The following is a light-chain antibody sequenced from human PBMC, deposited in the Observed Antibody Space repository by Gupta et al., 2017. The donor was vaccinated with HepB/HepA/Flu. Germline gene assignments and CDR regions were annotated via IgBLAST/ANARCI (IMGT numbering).Light chain of an antibody. CDR1: SSDVGAYNY. V-gene: IGLV2-14*03. J-gene: IGLJ1*01. CDR2: DVG. Sequence: QPALTQPASASGSPGQSITISCTGTSSDVGAYNYVSWYQQHPAKAPKLIIYDVGDRPSGVSHRFSGSKSGNTASLTISGLQAEDEADYYCSSYTSASTGIFGTGTKVTVL. CDR3: SSYTSASTGI.